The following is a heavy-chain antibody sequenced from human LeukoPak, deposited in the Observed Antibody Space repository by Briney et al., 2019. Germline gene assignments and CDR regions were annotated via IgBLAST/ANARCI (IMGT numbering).Heavy chain of an antibody. CDR3: ARAPYYDFWSGYYGGVDYYYMDV. D-gene: IGHD3-3*01. V-gene: IGHV1-18*01. J-gene: IGHJ6*03. CDR1: GYTFTSYG. CDR2: ISAYNGNT. Sequence: GASVKVSCKASGYTFTSYGISWVRQAPGQGLEWMGWISAYNGNTNYAQKLQGRVTMTTDTSTSTAYMELRSLRSDDTAVYYCARAPYYDFWSGYYGGVDYYYMDVWSKGTTVTVSS.